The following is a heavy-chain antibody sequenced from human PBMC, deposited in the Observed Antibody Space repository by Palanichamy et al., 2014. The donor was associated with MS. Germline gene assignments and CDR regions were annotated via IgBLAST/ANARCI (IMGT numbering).Heavy chain of an antibody. CDR1: GYSFTSYW. V-gene: IGHV5-10-1*03. CDR2: IDPSDSYT. Sequence: EVQLVQSGAEVKKPGESLRISCKGSGYSFTSYWISWVRQMPGKSLEWMGRIDPSDSYTNYSPSFRGHVTISADKSISTAYLQWSSLKASDTAMYFCARWNSGWYVFDYWGQGTQVTVSS. J-gene: IGHJ4*02. D-gene: IGHD6-19*01. CDR3: ARWNSGWYVFDY.